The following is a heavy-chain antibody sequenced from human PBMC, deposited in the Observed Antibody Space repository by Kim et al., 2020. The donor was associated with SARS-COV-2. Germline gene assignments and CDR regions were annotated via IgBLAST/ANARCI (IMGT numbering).Heavy chain of an antibody. D-gene: IGHD3-9*01. CDR1: GGSISSSSHH. V-gene: IGHV4-39*02. CDR2: IYYSGYT. J-gene: IGHJ4*02. Sequence: SETLSLTCTVSGGSISSSSHHWGWIRQPPGEGLEWIGSIYYSGYTYYNPSLKSRVTISVDTSKNQFSLRLSSVTAADTAVYYCARDAGFFFDILTGYFDYWGQGTLVTVSS. CDR3: ARDAGFFFDILTGYFDY.